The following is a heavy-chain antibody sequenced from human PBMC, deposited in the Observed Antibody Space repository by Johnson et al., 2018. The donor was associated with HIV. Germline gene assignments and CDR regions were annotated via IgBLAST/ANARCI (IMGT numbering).Heavy chain of an antibody. CDR3: AKGLRPYGSGPSDAFDI. CDR2: ISWNSGPI. V-gene: IGHV3-9*01. Sequence: VQLVESGGGLVQPGRSLRLSCAASGFTFDDYAMHWVRQAPGKGLEWVSGISWNSGPIGYADSVKGRFTVSRDNAKNSLYLQMNSLRPEDTAVYYCAKGLRPYGSGPSDAFDIWGQGTMVTVSS. J-gene: IGHJ3*02. CDR1: GFTFDDYA. D-gene: IGHD3-10*01.